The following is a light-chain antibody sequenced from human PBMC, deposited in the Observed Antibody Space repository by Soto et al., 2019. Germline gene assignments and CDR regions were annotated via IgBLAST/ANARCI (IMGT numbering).Light chain of an antibody. V-gene: IGKV1-39*01. Sequence: DIQMTQXPSXLSASVGDRVTITCRASQSISSYLNWYQQKPGKAPKLLIYAASSLQSGVPSRFSGSGSGTDFTLTISSLQPEDFATYYCQQSYSTPLTFGGGTKVDIK. CDR3: QQSYSTPLT. J-gene: IGKJ4*01. CDR2: AAS. CDR1: QSISSY.